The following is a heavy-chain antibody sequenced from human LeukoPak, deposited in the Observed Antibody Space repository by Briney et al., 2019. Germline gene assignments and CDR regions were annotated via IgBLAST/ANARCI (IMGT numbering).Heavy chain of an antibody. J-gene: IGHJ4*02. CDR1: GGSFSGYY. CDR3: ARTHDYGDYVLFDY. V-gene: IGHV4-34*01. D-gene: IGHD4-17*01. CDR2: INHSGST. Sequence: SETLSLTCAVYGGSFSGYYWSWIRQPPGKGLEWIGEINHSGSTNYNPSLKSRVTISVDTSKNQFSLKLSSVTAADTAVYYCARTHDYGDYVLFDYWGQGTLVTVSS.